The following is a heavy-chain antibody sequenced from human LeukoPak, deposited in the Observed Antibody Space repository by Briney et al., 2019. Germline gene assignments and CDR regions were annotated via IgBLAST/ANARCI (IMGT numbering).Heavy chain of an antibody. CDR1: GFTFSSYA. CDR3: AKVRNCGGDCYDN. D-gene: IGHD2-21*01. J-gene: IGHJ4*02. Sequence: EGSLRLSCAASGFTFSSYAMSWVRQAPGKGLEWVSGISGSGLSTYYADSVKGRFTISRDNSKNTLYVQMNSLRAEDTAVYYCAKVRNCGGDCYDNWGQGTLVTVSS. V-gene: IGHV3-23*01. CDR2: ISGSGLST.